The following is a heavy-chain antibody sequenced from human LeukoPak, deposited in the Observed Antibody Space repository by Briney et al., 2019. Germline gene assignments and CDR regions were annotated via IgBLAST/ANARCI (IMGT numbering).Heavy chain of an antibody. D-gene: IGHD5-18*01. Sequence: GGTLRLSCAASGFTFSSYGMSWVRQAPGKGLEWVALISYDGSSKYHADSVKGRFTISRDNSKNTLYLQMNSLRAEDTAVYYCARDPERGYSYGYYYYYMDVWGKGTTVTVSS. CDR2: ISYDGSSK. CDR1: GFTFSSYG. CDR3: ARDPERGYSYGYYYYYMDV. J-gene: IGHJ6*03. V-gene: IGHV3-30*03.